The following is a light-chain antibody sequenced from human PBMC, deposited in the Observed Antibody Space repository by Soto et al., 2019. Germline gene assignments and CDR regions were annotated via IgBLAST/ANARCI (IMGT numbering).Light chain of an antibody. V-gene: IGLV1-44*01. Sequence: QSVLTQPPSASGAPGLRFPISCSGTSSNLGTNSVTWYQHLPGTAPKVLIYRNSQRPAGVPDRFSGSKSGTSASLAISGLQSEDEADYCCAAWDDSLNGVVFGGGTKLTVL. CDR3: AAWDDSLNGVV. J-gene: IGLJ2*01. CDR2: RNS. CDR1: SSNLGTNS.